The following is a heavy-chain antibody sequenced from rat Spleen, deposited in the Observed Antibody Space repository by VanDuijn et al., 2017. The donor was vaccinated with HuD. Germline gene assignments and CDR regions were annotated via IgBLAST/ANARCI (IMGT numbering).Heavy chain of an antibody. CDR3: ARRHYGYTDDFDY. CDR2: ITTGGGDT. D-gene: IGHD1-9*01. V-gene: IGHV5-25*01. J-gene: IGHJ2*01. Sequence: EVQLVESGGGLVQPGRSLKLSCAASGFTFSNYYMAWVRQAPTKGLEWVAYITTGGGDTYYRDSVEGRFTSSRDNAKSTLYLQMASLRSEDTATYYCARRHYGYTDDFDYWGQGVMVTVSS. CDR1: GFTFSNYY.